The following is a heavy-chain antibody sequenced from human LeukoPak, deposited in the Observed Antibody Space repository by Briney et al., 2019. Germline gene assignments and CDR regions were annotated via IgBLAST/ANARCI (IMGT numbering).Heavy chain of an antibody. D-gene: IGHD3-22*01. J-gene: IGHJ4*02. CDR2: ISGSSDAI. Sequence: GGSLRLSCAASGFTFSDYSMNWVRQAPGKGLEWVSAISGSSDAIYYADSVKGRFTISRDNAKKSLYLQMNSLRAEDTAVYYCARDIYYDSSGYYGSVYWGQGTLVTVSS. CDR1: GFTFSDYS. CDR3: ARDIYYDSSGYYGSVY. V-gene: IGHV3-21*01.